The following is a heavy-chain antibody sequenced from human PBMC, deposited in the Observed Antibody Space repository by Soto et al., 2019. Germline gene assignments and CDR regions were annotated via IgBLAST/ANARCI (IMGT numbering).Heavy chain of an antibody. Sequence: QLQLQESGPGLVKPSETLSLTCTVSGDSISSSTYYWGWIRRPPGKGLEWIATIFSTGTTHYNPSLRSRVXXXXXXXXXXXXXXXXXXXAADTATYYCARHDYGDGFSYWGQGSQVTVSS. CDR2: IFSTGTT. V-gene: IGHV4-39*01. J-gene: IGHJ4*02. CDR3: ARHDYGDGFSY. CDR1: GDSISSSTYY. D-gene: IGHD4-17*01.